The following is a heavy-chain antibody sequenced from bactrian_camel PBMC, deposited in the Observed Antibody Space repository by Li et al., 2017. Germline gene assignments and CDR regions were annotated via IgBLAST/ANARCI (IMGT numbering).Heavy chain of an antibody. CDR1: GYTADINC. D-gene: IGHD4*01. J-gene: IGHJ4*01. V-gene: IGHV3S6*01. Sequence: HVQLVESGGGSVQAGGSLRLSGAASGYTADINCMGGFRQAPGKGLEWVSSIYGDGTGTHDVDSVKGRFTISQDNAKNTLYLQMNSLKPEDTAMYYCAAETPTFLCAQIATSTGAEFKYWGRGTQVTVS. CDR2: IYGDGTGT. CDR3: AAETPTFLCAQIATSTGAEFKY.